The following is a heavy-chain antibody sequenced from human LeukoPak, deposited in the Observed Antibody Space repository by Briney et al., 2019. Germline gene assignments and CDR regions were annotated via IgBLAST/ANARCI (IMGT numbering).Heavy chain of an antibody. CDR3: AKDLGQGYYYGMDV. V-gene: IGHV3-23*01. J-gene: IGHJ6*02. CDR1: GFTFSSYA. CDR2: ISGSGGIT. Sequence: LSGASLRLSCAASGFTFSSYAMSWVRRAPGKVREWCSAISGSGGITYYADSLKGRFTISRDTSKTTMSLHMNSLSPEATAVYYCAKDLGQGYYYGMDVWGQGTTVTVSS.